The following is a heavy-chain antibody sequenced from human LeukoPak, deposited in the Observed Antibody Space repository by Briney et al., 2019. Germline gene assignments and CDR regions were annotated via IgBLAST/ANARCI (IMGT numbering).Heavy chain of an antibody. J-gene: IGHJ6*03. CDR1: GFTFSNYA. CDR3: ARDSNYYYMDV. Sequence: GSLRLSSAASGFTFSNYAMSWVRQAPGKGLEWVSYISSSGSTIYYADSVKGRFTISRDNAKNSLYLQMNSLRAEDTAVYYCARDSNYYYMDVWGKGTTVTVSS. V-gene: IGHV3-48*04. CDR2: ISSSGSTI.